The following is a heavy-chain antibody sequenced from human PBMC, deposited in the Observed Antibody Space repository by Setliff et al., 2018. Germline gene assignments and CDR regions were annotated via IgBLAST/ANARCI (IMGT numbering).Heavy chain of an antibody. Sequence: TLSLTCAVSGGSISSGSYYWSWIRQPAGKGLEWVGRLHTSGSTNYNPSLKSRVTISVDTSKNQFSLKLSSVTAADTAVYFCARDNTMVGATDYWGQGTLVTVSS. J-gene: IGHJ4*02. CDR1: GGSISSGSYY. CDR2: LHTSGST. D-gene: IGHD1-26*01. V-gene: IGHV4-61*02. CDR3: ARDNTMVGATDY.